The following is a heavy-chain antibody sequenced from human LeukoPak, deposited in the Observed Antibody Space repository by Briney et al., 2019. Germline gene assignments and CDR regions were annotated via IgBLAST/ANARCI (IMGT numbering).Heavy chain of an antibody. D-gene: IGHD3-22*01. CDR2: IDTDGTST. Sequence: GGSLRLSCATSGFTFNNYWMHWVRQAPGKGLVWVSRIDTDGTSTSYADAVKGRFTISRDNGKNTLYLQMNSLRAEDTALYYCARPYYDSSGYQYPPDYWGQGTLVTVSS. CDR3: ARPYYDSSGYQYPPDY. CDR1: GFTFNNYW. V-gene: IGHV3-74*01. J-gene: IGHJ4*02.